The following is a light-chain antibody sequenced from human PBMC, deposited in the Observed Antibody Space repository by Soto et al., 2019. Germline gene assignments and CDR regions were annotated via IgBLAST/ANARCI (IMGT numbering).Light chain of an antibody. J-gene: IGKJ3*01. CDR3: QQYNIWPPFT. CDR2: GAS. Sequence: EVVMTQTPGTLSVSPGERAALSCRASQSVSTYLAWYQQKPGQAPRLLIYGASTRATGIPARFSGSGSGTEFTLSISSLQSEDFAVYYCQQYNIWPPFTFGPGTKVDIK. V-gene: IGKV3-15*01. CDR1: QSVSTY.